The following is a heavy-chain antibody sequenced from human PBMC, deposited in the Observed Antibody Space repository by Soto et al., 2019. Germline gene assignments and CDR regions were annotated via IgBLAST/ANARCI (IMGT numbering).Heavy chain of an antibody. V-gene: IGHV1-18*04. J-gene: IGHJ4*02. CDR3: ARERYVASRHSQYDS. D-gene: IGHD2-15*01. CDR1: GYRFSTYG. CDR2: TSTNNDDR. Sequence: ASVKVSCKASGYRFSTYGINWVRQAPGQELEWMGWTSTNNDDRNYAQKFQGRVTFTTDTSTSTAYMELRSLISDDTAVYFCARERYVASRHSQYDSWGQGTQVTVS.